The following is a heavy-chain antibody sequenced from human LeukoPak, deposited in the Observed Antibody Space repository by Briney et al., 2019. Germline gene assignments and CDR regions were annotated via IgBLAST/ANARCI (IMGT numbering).Heavy chain of an antibody. D-gene: IGHD6-19*01. V-gene: IGHV4-59*01. CDR3: AGYYSSGWYPLYYYYGMDV. CDR2: IYYSGST. Sequence: PSETLSLTCTVSGCSISSYYWSWIRQPPGKGLEWIGYIYYSGSTNYNPSLKSRVTISVDTSKNQFSLKLSSVTAADTAVYYCAGYYSSGWYPLYYYYGMDVWGQGTTVTVSS. CDR1: GCSISSYY. J-gene: IGHJ6*02.